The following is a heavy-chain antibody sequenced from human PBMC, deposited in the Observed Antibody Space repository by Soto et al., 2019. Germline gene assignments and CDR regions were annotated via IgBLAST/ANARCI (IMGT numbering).Heavy chain of an antibody. CDR2: IIPIFGTA. V-gene: IGHV1-69*01. CDR1: GGTFSSYA. J-gene: IGHJ4*02. CDR3: ARDGIVGATTRGYFDY. Sequence: QVQLVQSGAEVKQPGSSVKVSCKASGGTFSSYAISWVRQAPGQGLEWMGGIIPIFGTANYAQKFQGRVTITADESTSTAYMELSSLSSEDTAVYYCARDGIVGATTRGYFDYWGQGTLVTVSS. D-gene: IGHD1-26*01.